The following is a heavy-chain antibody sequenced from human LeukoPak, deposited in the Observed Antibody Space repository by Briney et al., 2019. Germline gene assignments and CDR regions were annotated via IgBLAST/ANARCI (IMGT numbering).Heavy chain of an antibody. CDR3: AGLGYCSGGSCYLPDY. D-gene: IGHD2-15*01. CDR2: IIPIFGTA. J-gene: IGHJ4*02. V-gene: IGHV1-69*05. Sequence: ASVKVSCKASGGTFSSYAISWVRQAPGHGLEWMGRIIPIFGTANYAQKFQGRVTITTDESTSTAYMELSSLRSEDTAAYYCAGLGYCSGGSCYLPDYWGQGPLVTVSS. CDR1: GGTFSSYA.